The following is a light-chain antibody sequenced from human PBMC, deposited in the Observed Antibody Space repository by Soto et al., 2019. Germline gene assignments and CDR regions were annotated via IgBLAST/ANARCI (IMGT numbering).Light chain of an antibody. CDR2: GAS. CDR1: QSVDSSY. V-gene: IGKV3-20*01. Sequence: EIVWTQSPGTLSLSPGERATLSCRASQSVDSSYLAWYHQRPGQAPRLLIYGASSRATGIPDRFSGSGSGTDFTLTISRMEPEDFAVYYWQHFGSSRGTFGQGTQVDIK. J-gene: IGKJ1*01. CDR3: QHFGSSRGT.